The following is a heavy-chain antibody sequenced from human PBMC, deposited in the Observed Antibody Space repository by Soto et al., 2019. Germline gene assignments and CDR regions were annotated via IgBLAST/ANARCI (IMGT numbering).Heavy chain of an antibody. D-gene: IGHD6-6*01. Sequence: GGSLRLSCAASGFTFSDHGMHWVRQALGKGLEWVSSISGSVGSTFYADSVKGRFTISRDNSMNTLYLQMNSLRAEDTAVYYCAKDRTIASRNFDSWGQGALVTVSS. V-gene: IGHV3-23*01. CDR1: GFTFSDHG. CDR3: AKDRTIASRNFDS. J-gene: IGHJ4*02. CDR2: ISGSVGST.